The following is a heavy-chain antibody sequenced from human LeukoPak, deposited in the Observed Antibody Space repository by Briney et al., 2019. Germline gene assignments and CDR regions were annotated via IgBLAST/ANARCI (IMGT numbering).Heavy chain of an antibody. J-gene: IGHJ6*04. D-gene: IGHD3-10*02. CDR3: AELGITMIGGV. V-gene: IGHV3-23*01. Sequence: GGSLRLSCAASGFTFSSYAMTWVRQAPGKGLQWVSAVSGSGAHTYYADSVKGRFTISRDNAKNSLYLQMNSLGAEDTAVYYCAELGITMIGGVWGKGTTVTISS. CDR1: GFTFSSYA. CDR2: VSGSGAHT.